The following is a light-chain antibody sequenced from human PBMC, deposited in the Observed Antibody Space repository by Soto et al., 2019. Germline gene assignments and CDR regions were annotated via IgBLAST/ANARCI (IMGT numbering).Light chain of an antibody. Sequence: QSVLTQPPSVSGAPGQRVTISCTESSSNIGAGYDVHWYQQLPGTAPKLLIYGNNNRPSGVPDRFSGSKSGTSASLAITGLQAEDEADYYCQSYDSSLSDWVFGGGTKLTVL. CDR3: QSYDSSLSDWV. CDR2: GNN. V-gene: IGLV1-40*01. J-gene: IGLJ3*02. CDR1: SSNIGAGYD.